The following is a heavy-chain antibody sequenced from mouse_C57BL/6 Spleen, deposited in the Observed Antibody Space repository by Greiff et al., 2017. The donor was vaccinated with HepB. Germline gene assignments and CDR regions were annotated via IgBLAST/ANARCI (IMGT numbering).Heavy chain of an antibody. CDR2: INPYNGGT. D-gene: IGHD1-1*01. Sequence: VQLQQSGPVLVKPGASVKMSCKASGYTFTDYYMNWVKQSHGKSLEWIGVINPYNGGTSYNQKFKGKATLTVDKSSSTAYMELNSLASEDSAVYYCARDPRVATNWYSDVWGAGTTVTVSS. V-gene: IGHV1-19*01. CDR1: GYTFTDYY. J-gene: IGHJ1*01. CDR3: ARDPRVATNWYSDV.